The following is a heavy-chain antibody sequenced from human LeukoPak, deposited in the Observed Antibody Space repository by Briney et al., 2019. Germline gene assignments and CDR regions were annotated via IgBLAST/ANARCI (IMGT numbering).Heavy chain of an antibody. J-gene: IGHJ4*02. Sequence: SETPSLTCAVYGGSFSGYYWSWIRQPPGKGLEWIGEINHSGSTNYNPSLKSRVTISVDTSKNQFSLKLSSVTAADTAVYYCARGGYGSGWANFDYWGQGTLVTVSS. CDR2: INHSGST. CDR3: ARGGYGSGWANFDY. V-gene: IGHV4-34*01. D-gene: IGHD6-19*01. CDR1: GGSFSGYY.